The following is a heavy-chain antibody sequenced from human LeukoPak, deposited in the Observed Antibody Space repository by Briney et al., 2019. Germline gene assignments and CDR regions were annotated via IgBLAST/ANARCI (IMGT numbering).Heavy chain of an antibody. J-gene: IGHJ3*02. D-gene: IGHD4-17*01. CDR1: GGSISSYY. CDR3: ARDRDTVTPDAFDI. Sequence: SETLSLTCTVSGGSISSYYWSWIRQPPGKGLEWIGYIYYSGSTNYNPSLKSRVTISVDTSKNQFSLKLSSVTAADTAVYYCARDRDTVTPDAFDIWGQGTMVTVSS. V-gene: IGHV4-59*01. CDR2: IYYSGST.